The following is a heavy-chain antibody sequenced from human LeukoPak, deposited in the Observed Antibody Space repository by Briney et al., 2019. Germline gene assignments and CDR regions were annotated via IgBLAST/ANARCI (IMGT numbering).Heavy chain of an antibody. D-gene: IGHD2-2*02. J-gene: IGHJ4*02. V-gene: IGHV4-61*01. CDR3: ARVLEVACSSTSCYIFDY. Sequence: SDTLSLTCTVSGGSVSSGSYDWRWIRQPPGKGLEWIGYIYYSGSTNYNPSLKSRVTISVDTSKNQFSLKLSSVTAADTAVYYCARVLEVACSSTSCYIFDYWGQGTLVTVSS. CDR2: IYYSGST. CDR1: GGSVSSGSYD.